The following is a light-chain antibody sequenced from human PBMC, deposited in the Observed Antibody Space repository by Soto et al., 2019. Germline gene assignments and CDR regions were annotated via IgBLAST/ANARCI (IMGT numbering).Light chain of an antibody. CDR1: QSVSNY. CDR2: DAS. CDR3: QQRSSWPPVFT. Sequence: EIVLTQPPATLSLSPGERATLSCWASQSVSNYFVWYQQKPGQAPRLLIYDASKRATGIPARFSGSGSGTDFTLTISSLEPEDSAIYYCQQRSSWPPVFTFGQGTLLEIK. J-gene: IGKJ5*01. V-gene: IGKV3-11*01.